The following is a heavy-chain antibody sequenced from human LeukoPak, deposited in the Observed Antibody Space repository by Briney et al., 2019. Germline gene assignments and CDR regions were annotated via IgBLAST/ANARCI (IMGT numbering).Heavy chain of an antibody. CDR3: ARGPMLRGVIIRRSKSGYFDY. Sequence: QPGGSLRLSCAVSGSTFSSYEMNWVRQAPGKGLEWVSYISSSGSTIYYTDSVKGRFTISRDNARNSLDLQMNSLRAEDTAVYYCARGPMLRGVIIRRSKSGYFDYWGQGTLVTVSS. CDR2: ISSSGSTI. CDR1: GSTFSSYE. J-gene: IGHJ4*02. D-gene: IGHD3-10*01. V-gene: IGHV3-48*03.